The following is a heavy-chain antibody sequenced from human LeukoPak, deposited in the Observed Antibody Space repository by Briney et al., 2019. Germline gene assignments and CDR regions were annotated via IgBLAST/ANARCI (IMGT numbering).Heavy chain of an antibody. CDR2: MNPNSGNT. D-gene: IGHD6-19*01. Sequence: ASVKVSCKASGYTFTSYDINSVRQASGQGLEWMGWMNPNSGNTGYAQKFQGRVTMTRNTSVSTAYMELSSLRSEDTAVYYCARFLGWYVEGFDYWGQGTLVTVSS. CDR1: GYTFTSYD. J-gene: IGHJ4*02. V-gene: IGHV1-8*01. CDR3: ARFLGWYVEGFDY.